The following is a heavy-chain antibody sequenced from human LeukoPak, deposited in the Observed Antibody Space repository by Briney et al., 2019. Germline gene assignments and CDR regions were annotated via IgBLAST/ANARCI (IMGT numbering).Heavy chain of an antibody. J-gene: IGHJ4*02. V-gene: IGHV3-23*01. Sequence: GGSLRLSCAASGFTFSSYAMSWVRQAPGKGPEWVSAISGSGGSTYYADSVKGRFTISRDNSKNTLYLQMNSLRAEDTAVYYCAKVQGRYCSGGSCLNDYWGQGTLVTVSS. CDR2: ISGSGGST. CDR3: AKVQGRYCSGGSCLNDY. CDR1: GFTFSSYA. D-gene: IGHD2-15*01.